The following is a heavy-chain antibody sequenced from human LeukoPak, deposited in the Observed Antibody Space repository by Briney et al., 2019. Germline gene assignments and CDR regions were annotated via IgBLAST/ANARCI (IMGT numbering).Heavy chain of an antibody. Sequence: GRSLRLSCAASGFTFSSYEMNWVSQGPGKGMEWVSYISSSGTTKYYADSVKGRFTLSRDNAKKSLSLQMNSLRAEDTAIYYCARSNRDAFDMWGQGTVVTVSS. CDR3: ARSNRDAFDM. J-gene: IGHJ3*02. V-gene: IGHV3-48*03. D-gene: IGHD2/OR15-2a*01. CDR2: ISSSGTTK. CDR1: GFTFSSYE.